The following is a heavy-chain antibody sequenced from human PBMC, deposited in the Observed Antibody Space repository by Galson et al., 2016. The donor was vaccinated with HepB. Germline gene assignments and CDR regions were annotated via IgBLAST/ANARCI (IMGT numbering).Heavy chain of an antibody. J-gene: IGHJ4*02. V-gene: IGHV3-48*04. CDR1: GFSFSSYS. Sequence: SLRLSCAASGFSFSSYSMNWVRQAPGRGLEWVSFISSSGSAIYYADSVKGRFPISRDNAENSPYLQMTSLRAEDTAVYYCARGGNYCAYWGQGTLVTVSS. CDR3: ARGGNYCAY. CDR2: ISSSGSAI. D-gene: IGHD6-25*01.